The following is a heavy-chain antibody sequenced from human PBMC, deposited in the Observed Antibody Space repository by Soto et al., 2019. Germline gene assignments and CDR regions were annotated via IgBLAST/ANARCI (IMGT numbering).Heavy chain of an antibody. D-gene: IGHD3-22*01. J-gene: IGHJ6*02. Sequence: GGYLRLSCAASGFTFDDYTMHWVRQAPGKGLEWVSLISWDGGSTYYADSVKGRFTISRDNSKNSLYLQMNSLRTYDPALYYCAKDISYSDSSGYPHDYYYGMDVWGQGTTVTVYS. CDR3: AKDISYSDSSGYPHDYYYGMDV. CDR1: GFTFDDYT. V-gene: IGHV3-43*01. CDR2: ISWDGGST.